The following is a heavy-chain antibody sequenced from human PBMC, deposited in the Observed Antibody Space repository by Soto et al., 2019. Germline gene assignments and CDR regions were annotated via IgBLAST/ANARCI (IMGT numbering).Heavy chain of an antibody. D-gene: IGHD3-3*01. V-gene: IGHV1-24*01. J-gene: IGHJ3*02. CDR3: ATRLNNEWLPPGDAFDI. CDR2: FDPEDGET. CDR1: GYTLTELS. Sequence: QVQLVQSGAEVKKPGASVKVSCKVSGYTLTELSMHWVRQAPGKGLEWMGGFDPEDGETIYAHKFQGSGIMTEDTATDTAYMELSSLRSEAAAVYYCATRLNNEWLPPGDAFDIWGQRTMVTVSS.